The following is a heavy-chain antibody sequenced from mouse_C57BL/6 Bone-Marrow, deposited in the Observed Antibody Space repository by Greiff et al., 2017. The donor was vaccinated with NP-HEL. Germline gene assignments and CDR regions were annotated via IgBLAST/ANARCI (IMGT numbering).Heavy chain of an antibody. CDR2: ITASDSDT. J-gene: IGHJ3*01. D-gene: IGHD2-3*01. V-gene: IGHV1-74*01. Sequence: QVQLQQSGAELVTPGASVKVSCKASGYTFTSYWMHWVKQRPGQGLEWIGRITASDSDTNYTQKFKGKATLTVDKSSSTAYMQLSSLTSEDSAVYYCAIGLLLFAYWGQGTLVTVSA. CDR1: GYTFTSYW. CDR3: AIGLLLFAY.